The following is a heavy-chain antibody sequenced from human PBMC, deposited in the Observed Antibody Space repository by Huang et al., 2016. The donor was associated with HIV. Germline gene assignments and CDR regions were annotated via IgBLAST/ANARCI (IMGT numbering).Heavy chain of an antibody. V-gene: IGHV4-59*11. Sequence: QVQLQESGPRLVKPSGTLSLTCTVSGASSGNHYWSWIRQTPGKGLEWIGSVYETGSAEYNPARGGRVTMSGDTSKNQISLKLSSVTAADTAVYFCARGRAIYDFWSGYYDSWGQGSLVTVSS. CDR2: VYETGSA. CDR3: ARGRAIYDFWSGYYDS. CDR1: GASSGNHY. J-gene: IGHJ4*02. D-gene: IGHD3-3*01.